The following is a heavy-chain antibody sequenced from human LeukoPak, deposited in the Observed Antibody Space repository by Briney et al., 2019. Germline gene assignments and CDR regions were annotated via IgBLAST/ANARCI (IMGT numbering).Heavy chain of an antibody. CDR1: GGSFSGYY. D-gene: IGHD4-17*01. CDR2: INHSGST. J-gene: IGHJ4*02. Sequence: SETLSLTCAVYGGSFSGYYWSWIRQPPWKGLEWIGEINHSGSTNYNPSLKSRVTISVDTSKNQFSLKLSSVTAADTAVYYCARGDYGEDYWGQGTLVTVSS. V-gene: IGHV4-34*01. CDR3: ARGDYGEDY.